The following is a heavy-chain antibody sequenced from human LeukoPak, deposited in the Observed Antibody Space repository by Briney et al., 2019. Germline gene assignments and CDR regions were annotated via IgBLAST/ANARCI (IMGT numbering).Heavy chain of an antibody. CDR1: GFTFSSYG. CDR2: ISYDGSNK. Sequence: GRSLRLSCAASGFTFSSYGMHWVRQAPGKGLEWVAVISYDGSNKYYADSVKGRFTISRDNSKNILYLQMNSLRAEDTAVYFCVKEVDSSFDYWGQGTLVTVSS. CDR3: VKEVDSSFDY. D-gene: IGHD6-19*01. V-gene: IGHV3-30*18. J-gene: IGHJ4*02.